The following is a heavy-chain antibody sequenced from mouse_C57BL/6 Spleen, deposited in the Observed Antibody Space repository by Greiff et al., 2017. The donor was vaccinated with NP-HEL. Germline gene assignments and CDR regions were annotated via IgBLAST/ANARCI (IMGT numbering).Heavy chain of an antibody. J-gene: IGHJ2*01. Sequence: QVQLQQPGAELVKPGASVKLSCKASGYTFTSYWMQWVKQRPGQGLEWIGEIDPSDSYTNYNQKFKGKATLTVDTSSSTAYMQLSSLTSEDSAGDYCARKGKNWAFDYWGQGTTLTVSS. CDR1: GYTFTSYW. CDR3: ARKGKNWAFDY. D-gene: IGHD4-1*01. V-gene: IGHV1-50*01. CDR2: IDPSDSYT.